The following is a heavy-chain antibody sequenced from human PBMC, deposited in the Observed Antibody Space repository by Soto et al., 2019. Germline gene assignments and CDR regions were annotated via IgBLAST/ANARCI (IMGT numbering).Heavy chain of an antibody. V-gene: IGHV4-39*01. CDR2: IYYSGST. D-gene: IGHD3-10*01. CDR1: GGSISSSTYY. Sequence: QLQLQESGPGLVKPSETLSLTCTVSGGSISSSTYYWGWIRQPPGKGLEWIGTIYYSGSTFYNPSLKTPVTISVDTSKKQFSLKLDSVPAADTAVYYCARQGFGEETSYYYYRLDVWGQGTTVTVSS. J-gene: IGHJ6*02. CDR3: ARQGFGEETSYYYYRLDV.